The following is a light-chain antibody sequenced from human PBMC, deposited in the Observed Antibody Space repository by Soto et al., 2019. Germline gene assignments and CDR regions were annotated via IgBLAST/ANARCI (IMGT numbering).Light chain of an antibody. Sequence: EIVLTQSPATLSLSPGERATLSCRASQSVSSYLAWYQHKPGQAPRLLISGASTGATGIPARFSGSGSGTEFTLTINSLQSEDFVVYYCQQYDRWPVTFGGRTKLNIK. V-gene: IGKV3-15*01. CDR1: QSVSSY. CDR3: QQYDRWPVT. CDR2: GAS. J-gene: IGKJ4*01.